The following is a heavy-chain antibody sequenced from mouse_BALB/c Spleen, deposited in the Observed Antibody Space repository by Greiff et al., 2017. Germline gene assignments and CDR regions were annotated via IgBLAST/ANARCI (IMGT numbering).Heavy chain of an antibody. J-gene: IGHJ1*01. CDR3: ARRGYYGSEYFDV. CDR2: ISSGGGST. CDR1: GFAFSSYD. Sequence: EVKLMESGGGLVKPGGSLKLSCAASGFAFSSYDMSWVRQTPEKRLEWVAYISSGGGSTYYPDTVKGRFTISRDNAKNTLYLQMSSLKSEDTAMYYCARRGYYGSEYFDVWGAGTTVTVSS. V-gene: IGHV5-12-1*01. D-gene: IGHD1-1*01.